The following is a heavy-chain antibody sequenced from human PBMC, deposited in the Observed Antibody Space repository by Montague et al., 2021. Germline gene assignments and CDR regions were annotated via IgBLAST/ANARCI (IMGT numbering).Heavy chain of an antibody. CDR1: GGSISSFS. J-gene: IGHJ4*02. V-gene: IGHV4-59*03. CDR2: LYDSGDT. D-gene: IGHD6-13*01. Sequence: SETLSLTCIVSGGSISSFSWAWIRQAPGKALEWIGHLYDSGDTYYNPSLHSRLTFSLDTSRNQFFLRLTSVTAADTAVYYCARGHGYDSSWFYWGQGTLIFVSA. CDR3: ARGHGYDSSWFY.